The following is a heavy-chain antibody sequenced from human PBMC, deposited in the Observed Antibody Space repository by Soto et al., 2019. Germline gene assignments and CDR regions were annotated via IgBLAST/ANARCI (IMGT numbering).Heavy chain of an antibody. CDR3: AREGYMVRGVSTPERAFDI. J-gene: IGHJ3*02. V-gene: IGHV3-33*01. D-gene: IGHD3-10*01. Sequence: QVQLVESGGGVVQPGRSLRLSCAASGFTFSSYGMHWVRQAPGKGLEWVAVIWYDGSNKYYADSVKGRFTISRDNSKNTLYLQMNSLRAEDTAVYYCAREGYMVRGVSTPERAFDIWGQGTMVTVSS. CDR2: IWYDGSNK. CDR1: GFTFSSYG.